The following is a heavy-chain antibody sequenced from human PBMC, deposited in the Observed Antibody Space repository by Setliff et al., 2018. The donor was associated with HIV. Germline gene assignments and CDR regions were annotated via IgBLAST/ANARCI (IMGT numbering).Heavy chain of an antibody. J-gene: IGHJ3*02. D-gene: IGHD3-16*01. CDR1: GVSVSRDGYY. Sequence: SLTCTVSGVSVSRDGYYWSWIRQLPGKDLEWIAFISYIGTTFYYPSLKSRLTISRVPAKNQFSLKLSSVTAADTAVYYCARVVLLEPLTPGGTFDIWGQGTTVTVSS. V-gene: IGHV4-31*03. CDR3: ARVVLLEPLTPGGTFDI. CDR2: ISYIGTT.